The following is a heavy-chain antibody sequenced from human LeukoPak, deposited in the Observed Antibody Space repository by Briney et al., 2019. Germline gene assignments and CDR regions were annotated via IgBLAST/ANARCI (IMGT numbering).Heavy chain of an antibody. D-gene: IGHD3-10*01. CDR1: GFTFSSYE. V-gene: IGHV3-48*03. CDR2: ISSSGSTI. J-gene: IGHJ4*02. Sequence: PGGSLRLSCAASGFTFSSYEMNWVRQAPGKGLEWVSYISSSGSTIYYADSVKGRFTISRDNAKNSLYLQMNSLRAEDTAVYYCARDRQRFGELLYRWGQGTLVTVSS. CDR3: ARDRQRFGELLYR.